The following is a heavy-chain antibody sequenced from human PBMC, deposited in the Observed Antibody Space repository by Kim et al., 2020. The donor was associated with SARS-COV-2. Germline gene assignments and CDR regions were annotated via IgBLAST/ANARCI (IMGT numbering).Heavy chain of an antibody. CDR1: GGSISSSNKY. V-gene: IGHV4-39*07. CDR2: IHYSGST. J-gene: IGHJ4*02. CDR3: TYGSSWYGTDF. D-gene: IGHD6-13*01. Sequence: SETLSLTCSVSGGSISSSNKYWGWIRQPPGKGLEWIGTIHYSGSTYCNPSLKSRVTLSVDTSKNQFSLKLSSVTAADTALYFCTYGSSWYGTDFWCQGTL.